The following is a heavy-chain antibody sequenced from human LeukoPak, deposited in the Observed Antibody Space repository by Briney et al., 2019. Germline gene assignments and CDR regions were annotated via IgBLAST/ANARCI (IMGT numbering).Heavy chain of an antibody. CDR2: IYYSGST. CDR3: ASGHDYGY. D-gene: IGHD4-17*01. V-gene: IGHV4-59*12. J-gene: IGHJ4*01. CDR1: GGSLNTFY. Sequence: SETLSLICTVSGGSLNTFYWSWIRQPPGKGLEWIGYIYYSGSTYYKPSLKSRVTISMDTSKNQCSLKLSSVTAADTAVYYCASGHDYGYWGQGTLVSVSS.